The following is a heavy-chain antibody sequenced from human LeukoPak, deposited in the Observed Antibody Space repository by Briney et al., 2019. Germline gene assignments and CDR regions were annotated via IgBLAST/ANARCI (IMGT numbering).Heavy chain of an antibody. CDR2: INPNSGGT. CDR3: ASSIFPGYYDFWSGYYSDPGSFDY. J-gene: IGHJ4*02. Sequence: ASVKVSCKASGYTFTGYYMHWVRQAPGQGLEWMGWINPNSGGTNYAQKFQGRVTMTRDTSISTAYMELSRLRSDDTAVYYCASSIFPGYYDFWSGYYSDPGSFDYWGQGTLVTVSS. CDR1: GYTFTGYY. D-gene: IGHD3-3*01. V-gene: IGHV1-2*02.